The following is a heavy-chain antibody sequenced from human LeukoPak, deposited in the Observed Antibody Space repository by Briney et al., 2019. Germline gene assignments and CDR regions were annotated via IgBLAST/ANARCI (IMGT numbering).Heavy chain of an antibody. CDR2: ISSSGSTI. V-gene: IGHV3-48*03. D-gene: IGHD1-1*01. CDR1: GFTFSSYE. J-gene: IGHJ4*02. Sequence: GGSLRLSCAASGFTFSSYEMNWVRQAPGKGLEWVSYISSSGSTIYYADSVKGRFTISRDNSKNTLYLQMNSLRPDDTAVYYCARDILSGTTTGSLDYWGQGTLVTVSS. CDR3: ARDILSGTTTGSLDY.